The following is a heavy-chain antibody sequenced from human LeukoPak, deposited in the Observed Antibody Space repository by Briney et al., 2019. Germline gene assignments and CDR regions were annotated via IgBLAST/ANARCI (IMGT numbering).Heavy chain of an antibody. J-gene: IGHJ4*02. V-gene: IGHV4-61*02. Sequence: SETLSLTCTVSGGSIRGGIYYWSWIRQPAGKGLEWIGRIYTSGSTNYNPSLKSRVTISVDTSKNQFSLNLTSVTAADTAVYYCARGTHYYDSYSYFDYWGQGTLVTVSS. D-gene: IGHD3-22*01. CDR1: GGSIRGGIYY. CDR2: IYTSGST. CDR3: ARGTHYYDSYSYFDY.